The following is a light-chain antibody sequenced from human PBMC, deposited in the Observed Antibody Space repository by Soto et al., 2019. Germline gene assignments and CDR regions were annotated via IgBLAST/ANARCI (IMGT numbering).Light chain of an antibody. CDR2: AAS. CDR3: QKYNSALAT. V-gene: IGKV1-27*01. CDR1: QAFNIF. Sequence: DIQMTQSPSSLSASVGDRVTITCRASQAFNIFLAWYQQKSGKVPKLLIYAASTLHSGVPSRFSGSGSGTDFTLTISSLQPEDVATYYCQKYNSALATFGQGTKVEIK. J-gene: IGKJ1*01.